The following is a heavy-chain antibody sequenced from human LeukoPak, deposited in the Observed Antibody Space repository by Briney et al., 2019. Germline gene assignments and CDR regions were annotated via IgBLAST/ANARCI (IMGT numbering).Heavy chain of an antibody. D-gene: IGHD5-24*01. J-gene: IGHJ4*02. V-gene: IGHV3-30*18. CDR2: ISYDGSNK. CDR1: GFTFSSYG. CDR3: AKAGGYNYHFDY. Sequence: PGGSLRLSCAASGFTFSSYGMHWVRQAPGKGLEWVAVISYDGSNKYYADSVKGRFTISRDNSKNTLYLQMNSLRAEDTAVYYCAKAGGYNYHFDYWGQGTLVTVSS.